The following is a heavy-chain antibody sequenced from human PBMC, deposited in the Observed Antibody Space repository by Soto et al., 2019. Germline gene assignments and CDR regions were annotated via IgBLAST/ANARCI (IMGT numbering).Heavy chain of an antibody. Sequence: PGGSLRLSCAASGFTFRSYAMSWVRQAPGKGLEWVSAISGSGGSTYYADSVKGRSTISRDNSKNTLYLQMNSLRAEDTAVYYCAKGIVYYYDSSGYFAYWGQGTLVTVSS. J-gene: IGHJ4*02. CDR3: AKGIVYYYDSSGYFAY. CDR1: GFTFRSYA. V-gene: IGHV3-23*01. D-gene: IGHD3-22*01. CDR2: ISGSGGST.